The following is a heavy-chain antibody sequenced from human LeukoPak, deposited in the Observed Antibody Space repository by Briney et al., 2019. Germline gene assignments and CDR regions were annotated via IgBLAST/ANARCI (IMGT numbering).Heavy chain of an antibody. CDR2: ISASGGDT. CDR3: AKDYNWGSELHWFFDL. D-gene: IGHD7-27*01. V-gene: IGHV3-23*01. CDR1: GLTFSSYS. Sequence: PGGSLRLSCVVSGLTFSSYSMTWVRQAPGKGLEWASGISASGGDTWYPDSVKGRFTVSRDNSKNTLFLQMNSLRAEDTAVYYCAKDYNWGSELHWFFDLWGRGTLVTVSS. J-gene: IGHJ2*01.